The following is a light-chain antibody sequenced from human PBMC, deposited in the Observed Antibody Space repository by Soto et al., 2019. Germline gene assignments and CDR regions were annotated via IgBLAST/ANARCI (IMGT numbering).Light chain of an antibody. V-gene: IGKV2-28*01. J-gene: IGKJ1*01. CDR3: MQPLQSWT. CDR2: LGS. Sequence: DIVMTQSPLSLPVTPGEPASISCRSSQSLLHSNGYNYLDWYLQKPGQSPQLLIYLGSNRASGVPDRFSGSGSGTDFTLKSSRVEAEDVGVYYCMQPLQSWTVGQGTKVDIK. CDR1: QSLLHSNGYNY.